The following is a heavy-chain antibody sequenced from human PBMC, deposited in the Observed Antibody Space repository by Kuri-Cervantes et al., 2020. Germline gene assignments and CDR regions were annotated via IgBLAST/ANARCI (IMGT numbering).Heavy chain of an antibody. J-gene: IGHJ2*01. CDR3: ARGSGYYGYWYFDL. V-gene: IGHV3-9*01. CDR2: ISWNSSSI. CDR1: GFTFEDYA. Sequence: SLKISCVGSGFTFEDYAMHWVRQTPGKGLEWVSGISWNSSSIGYADSVKGRFTISRDNAKNSLYLQMNSLRAEDTAVYYCARGSGYYGYWYFDLWGRGTLVTVSS. D-gene: IGHD3-22*01.